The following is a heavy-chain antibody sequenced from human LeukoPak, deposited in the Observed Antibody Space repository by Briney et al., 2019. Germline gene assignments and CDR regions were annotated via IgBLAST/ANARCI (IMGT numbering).Heavy chain of an antibody. V-gene: IGHV4-30-4*08. Sequence: SETLSLTCTVSGGSISSGDYYWSWIRQPPGKGLEWIGYIYYSGSTYYNPSLKSRVTISVDTSKNQFSLKLSSVTAADTAVYYCASYDRDSGGYYFDYWGQGTLVTVSS. CDR1: GGSISSGDYY. CDR3: ASYDRDSGGYYFDY. CDR2: IYYSGST. D-gene: IGHD3-3*01. J-gene: IGHJ4*02.